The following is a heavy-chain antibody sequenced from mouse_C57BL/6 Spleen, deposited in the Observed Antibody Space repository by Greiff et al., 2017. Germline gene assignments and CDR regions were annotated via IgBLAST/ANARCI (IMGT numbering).Heavy chain of an antibody. CDR2: IYPGDGDT. V-gene: IGHV1-82*01. Sequence: QVQLQQSGPELVKPGASVKISCKASGYAFSSSWMNWVKQRPGTGLEWIGRIYPGDGDTNYNGKFKGKATLTADKSSSTAYMRLSSLTSEDAAVYLGARGGSAWFAYWGQGTLVTVSA. CDR1: GYAFSSSW. J-gene: IGHJ3*01. CDR3: ARGGSAWFAY.